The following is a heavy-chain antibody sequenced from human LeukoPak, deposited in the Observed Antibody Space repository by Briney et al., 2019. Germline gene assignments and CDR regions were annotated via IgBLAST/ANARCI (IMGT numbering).Heavy chain of an antibody. D-gene: IGHD3-16*01. CDR1: GGSISSYY. Sequence: LETLSLTCTVSGGSISSYYWSWIRQPPGRGLEWIGYIYTSGSTNYNPSLKSRVTISVDTSKNQFSLKLSSVTAADTAVYYCARLGGWFDPWGQGTLVTVSS. CDR2: IYTSGST. CDR3: ARLGGWFDP. J-gene: IGHJ5*02. V-gene: IGHV4-4*09.